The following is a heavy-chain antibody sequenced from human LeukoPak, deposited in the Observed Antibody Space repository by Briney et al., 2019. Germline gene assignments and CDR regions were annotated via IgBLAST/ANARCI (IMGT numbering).Heavy chain of an antibody. CDR3: TSGDAAGGLDI. V-gene: IGHV3-15*01. CDR1: GFTFSNAW. CDR2: IKSKTDGGTT. J-gene: IGHJ3*02. Sequence: GGSLRLSCAASGFTFSNAWMSWVRQAPGKGLEWVGRIKSKTDGGTTDYAAPVKGRFTISRDDSKNTLYLQMNSLKTEDTAVYYCTSGDAAGGLDIWGQGTMVTVSS. D-gene: IGHD6-13*01.